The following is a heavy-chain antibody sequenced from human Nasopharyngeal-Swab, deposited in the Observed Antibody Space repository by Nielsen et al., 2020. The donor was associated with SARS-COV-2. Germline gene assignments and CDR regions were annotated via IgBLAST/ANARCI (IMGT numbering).Heavy chain of an antibody. CDR2: ISSSGKYI. CDR3: ARDIGDGYNLLYYFDY. D-gene: IGHD5-24*01. Sequence: GESLKISCAASGFTPASYSMNWVRQAPGKGFEWVSSISSSGKYIYYANSVRGRFTISRDNAKSSLFLQMDSLRAEDTALYYCARDIGDGYNLLYYFDYWGPGTLVTVSS. J-gene: IGHJ4*02. V-gene: IGHV3-21*01. CDR1: GFTPASYS.